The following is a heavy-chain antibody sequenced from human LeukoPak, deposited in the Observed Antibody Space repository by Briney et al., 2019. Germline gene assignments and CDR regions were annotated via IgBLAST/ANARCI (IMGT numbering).Heavy chain of an antibody. CDR1: GFTFSSYA. V-gene: IGHV3-30*02. D-gene: IGHD1/OR15-1a*01. CDR2: IWYGGSNK. J-gene: IGHJ6*03. Sequence: GGSLRLSCAASGFTFSSYAMTWVRQAPGKGLEWVAVIWYGGSNKYYADSVRGRFTISRDNSKNTLYLQMNSLRAEDTAVYYCAKGGNSNYYMDVWGKGTTVTVSS. CDR3: AKGGNSNYYMDV.